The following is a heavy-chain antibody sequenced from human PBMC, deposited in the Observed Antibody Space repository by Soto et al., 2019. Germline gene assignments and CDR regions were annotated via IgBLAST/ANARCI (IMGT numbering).Heavy chain of an antibody. V-gene: IGHV3-15*07. J-gene: IGHJ4*02. CDR2: IKSKTDGGTT. CDR1: GFTFSNAW. Sequence: PGGSLRLSCAASGFTFSNAWMNWVRQAPGKGLEWVGRIKSKTDGGTTDYAAPVKGRFTISRDDSKNTLYLQMNSLKTEDTAVYYCTTGAYYYDSSGYPEAPWYFDYWGQGTLVTVSS. D-gene: IGHD3-22*01. CDR3: TTGAYYYDSSGYPEAPWYFDY.